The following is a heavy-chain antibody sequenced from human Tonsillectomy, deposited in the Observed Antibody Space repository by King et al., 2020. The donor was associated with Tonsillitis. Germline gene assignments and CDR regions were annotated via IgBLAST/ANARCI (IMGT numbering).Heavy chain of an antibody. D-gene: IGHD2-21*01. Sequence: QLVQSGGGLVQPGGNLRLSCVASGFTFSASWMTWVRQAPGKGLEWVATTKPDGSENWYVDSVKGRFTISRDNAKNSLFLQMNSLRPEDTAVYYCARDQGYSSFDFWGQGTLVTVSA. CDR2: TKPDGSEN. V-gene: IGHV3-7*04. CDR1: GFTFSASW. J-gene: IGHJ4*02. CDR3: ARDQGYSSFDF.